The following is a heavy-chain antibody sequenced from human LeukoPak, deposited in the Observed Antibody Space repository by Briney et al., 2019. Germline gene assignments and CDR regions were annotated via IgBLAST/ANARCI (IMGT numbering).Heavy chain of an antibody. J-gene: IGHJ5*02. CDR1: GYTFTSYG. V-gene: IGHV1-18*01. Sequence: ASVKVSCKASGYTFTSYGISWVRQAPGQGLEWMGWISAYNGNTNYAQKLQGRVTMTTDTSTSTAYMELRSLRSDDTAVYYCARTIQLERRSWFHPWGQGTLVTVSS. CDR2: ISAYNGNT. D-gene: IGHD1-1*01. CDR3: ARTIQLERRSWFHP.